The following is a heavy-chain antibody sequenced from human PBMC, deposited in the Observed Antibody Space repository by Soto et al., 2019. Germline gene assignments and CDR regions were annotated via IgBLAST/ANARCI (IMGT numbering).Heavy chain of an antibody. CDR2: IFYFGST. D-gene: IGHD3-9*01. V-gene: IGHV4-59*08. Sequence: PSETLSLTCTVSGGSISSYYWSWIRQTPGKGLEWIGYIFYFGSTNYNPSLKSRDTLSIDTSKNQLSLKLSSVTAADTAVYFFAIHSPDFDWLSQFDYWGQGTLVTVSS. CDR1: GGSISSYY. CDR3: AIHSPDFDWLSQFDY. J-gene: IGHJ4*02.